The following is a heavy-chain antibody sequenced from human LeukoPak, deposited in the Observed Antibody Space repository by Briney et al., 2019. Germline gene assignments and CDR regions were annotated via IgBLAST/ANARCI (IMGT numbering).Heavy chain of an antibody. Sequence: PGGSLRLSCAASGFTVSSNYMSWVRQAPGKGLEWVSVIYSGGSTYYADSVKGRFTISRDNSKNTLYLQMNSLRAEDTAVYYCAKAWEGYCSGGSCYYDYWGQGTLVTVSS. D-gene: IGHD2-15*01. V-gene: IGHV3-53*01. J-gene: IGHJ4*02. CDR3: AKAWEGYCSGGSCYYDY. CDR2: IYSGGST. CDR1: GFTVSSNY.